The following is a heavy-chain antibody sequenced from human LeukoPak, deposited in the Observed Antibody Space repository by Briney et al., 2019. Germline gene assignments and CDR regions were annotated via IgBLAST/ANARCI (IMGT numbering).Heavy chain of an antibody. CDR1: GFTFSSYG. Sequence: GGSLRLSCAASGFTFSSYGMHWVRQAPGKGLEWVAVIWYDGSNKYYADSVKGRITISRDNSKNTLYLQMNSLRAEDTAVYYCARGGPPGTYYDFWSCCSAYYYYGMDVWGQGTTVTVSS. V-gene: IGHV3-33*01. CDR3: ARGGPPGTYYDFWSCCSAYYYYGMDV. D-gene: IGHD3-3*01. CDR2: IWYDGSNK. J-gene: IGHJ6*02.